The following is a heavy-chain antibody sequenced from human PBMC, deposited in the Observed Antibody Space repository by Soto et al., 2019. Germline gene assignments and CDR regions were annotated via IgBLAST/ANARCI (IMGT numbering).Heavy chain of an antibody. CDR3: AVYWHHSSGLDY. CDR2: IKSDGSSI. J-gene: IGHJ4*02. CDR1: GFTFSSYW. D-gene: IGHD3-22*01. Sequence: GGSLRLSCAASGFTFSSYWMHWVRQAPGKGLVWVSRIKSDGSSITYADSVKGRFTISRGNAKNTLYLQMNSLRAEDTAVYYCAVYWHHSSGLDYWGQGTLVTVSS. V-gene: IGHV3-74*01.